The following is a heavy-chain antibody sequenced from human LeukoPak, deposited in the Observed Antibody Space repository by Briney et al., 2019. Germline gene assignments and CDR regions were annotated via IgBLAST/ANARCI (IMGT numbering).Heavy chain of an antibody. V-gene: IGHV3-7*03. CDR2: INQDESER. J-gene: IGHJ6*02. CDR1: GFTFSGDW. CDR3: AGHTRNYYYGMDA. Sequence: GGSLRLSCVTTGFTFSGDWMSWVRQAPGKGLEWVANINQDESERFVVDSMRGRVTISRDNTRNSLHLQMNSLRAEDTALYYCAGHTRNYYYGMDAWGQGTTVTVSS. D-gene: IGHD2-2*02.